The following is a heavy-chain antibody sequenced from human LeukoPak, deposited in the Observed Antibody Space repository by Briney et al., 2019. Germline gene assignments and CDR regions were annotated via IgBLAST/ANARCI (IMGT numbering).Heavy chain of an antibody. CDR2: ISSSSSYI. V-gene: IGHV3-21*01. Sequence: AGGSLRLSCAASGFTFSSYSMNWVRQAPGQGLEWVSSISSSSSYIYYADPAKGRFTISRDNAKNSLYLQMNSLRAEDTAVYYCARDRRNYYYMDVWGKGTTVTDSS. CDR3: ARDRRNYYYMDV. J-gene: IGHJ6*03. CDR1: GFTFSSYS.